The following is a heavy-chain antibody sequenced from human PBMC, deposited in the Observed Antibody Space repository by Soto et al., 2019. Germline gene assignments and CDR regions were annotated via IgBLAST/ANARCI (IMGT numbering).Heavy chain of an antibody. D-gene: IGHD6-19*01. CDR1: GGSISSGDYY. CDR2: IYYSGST. Sequence: SETLSLTCTVSGGSISSGDYYWSWIRQPPGKGPEWIGYIYYSGSTYYNPSLKSRVTISVDTSKNQFSLKLSSVTAADTAVYYCARDKAGGRWFDPWGQGTLVTVSS. CDR3: ARDKAGGRWFDP. J-gene: IGHJ5*02. V-gene: IGHV4-30-4*01.